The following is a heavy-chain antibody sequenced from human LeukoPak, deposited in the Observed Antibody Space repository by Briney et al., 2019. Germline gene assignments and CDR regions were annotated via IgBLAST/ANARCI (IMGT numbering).Heavy chain of an antibody. Sequence: GGSLRLSCAASGFTFSGFAMNWVRRTPGKGLEWVSGISGTGDNTLYADSVKGRFTISRDNSKNTLYLEMNSLRAEDTAIYYCAKMKGHPLPKYYMDVWGQGTTVTVSS. J-gene: IGHJ6*01. CDR2: ISGTGDNT. V-gene: IGHV3-23*01. CDR3: AKMKGHPLPKYYMDV. D-gene: IGHD1-26*01. CDR1: GFTFSGFA.